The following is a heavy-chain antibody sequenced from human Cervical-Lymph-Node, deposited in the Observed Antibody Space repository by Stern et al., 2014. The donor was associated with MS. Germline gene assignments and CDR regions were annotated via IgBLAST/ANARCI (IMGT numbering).Heavy chain of an antibody. V-gene: IGHV1-69*06. CDR2: IISIFGRT. J-gene: IGHJ3*02. CDR3: AREGPDYYDSSYAFDI. CDR1: GGIFTTYA. Sequence: VQLLESGAEVKRPGSSVIVSCQASGGIFTTYAISWVRQAPGQGLEWMGAIISIFGRTNYAQKFQGRLTISADKSTSTAYMELSSLGYDDTAVYYCAREGPDYYDSSYAFDIWGQGTMVTVSS. D-gene: IGHD3-22*01.